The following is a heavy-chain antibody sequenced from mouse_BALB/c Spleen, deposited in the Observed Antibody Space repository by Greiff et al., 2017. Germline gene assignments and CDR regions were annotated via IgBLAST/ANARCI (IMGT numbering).Heavy chain of an antibody. J-gene: IGHJ3*01. CDR2: ISSGGSYT. D-gene: IGHD1-1*01. V-gene: IGHV5-9-3*01. CDR3: ASHYYGSSYWFAY. CDR1: GFTFSSCA. Sequence: EVKLVESGGGLVKPGGSLKLSCAASGFTFSSCAMSWVRQTPEKRLEWVATISSGGSYTYYPDSVKGRFTISRDNAKNTLYLQMSSLRSEDTAMYYCASHYYGSSYWFAYWGQGTLVTVSA.